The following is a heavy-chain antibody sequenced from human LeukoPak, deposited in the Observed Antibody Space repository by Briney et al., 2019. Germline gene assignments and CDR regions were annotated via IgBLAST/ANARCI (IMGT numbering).Heavy chain of an antibody. Sequence: ASVKVSCKASGYTFTGYYIHWVRQAPGQGLEWMGWISAYNGNTHYAHKLQGRVTMTTDTSTSTAYMDLRSLRSDDTAVYYCARDQFYRPYRGEAISFDYWGQGTLVTVSS. V-gene: IGHV1-18*04. CDR3: ARDQFYRPYRGEAISFDY. CDR2: ISAYNGNT. J-gene: IGHJ4*02. CDR1: GYTFTGYY. D-gene: IGHD3-10*01.